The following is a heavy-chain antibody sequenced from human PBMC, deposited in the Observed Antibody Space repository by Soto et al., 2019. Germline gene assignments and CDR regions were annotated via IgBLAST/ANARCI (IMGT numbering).Heavy chain of an antibody. J-gene: IGHJ5*02. Sequence: QVQLVQSGAEVRRPGASVKVSCKASGDTFTTHYIHWVRQAPGQGPEWMGMINPSSGGTNYAQKSQGRDTMTRDTSTSTGYMELRRLTSDDTAVFYCAKGSALSSSWFQAERFLGPWGQGTLVTVSS. D-gene: IGHD6-13*01. CDR3: AKGSALSSSWFQAERFLGP. CDR1: GDTFTTHY. CDR2: INPSSGGT. V-gene: IGHV1-46*01.